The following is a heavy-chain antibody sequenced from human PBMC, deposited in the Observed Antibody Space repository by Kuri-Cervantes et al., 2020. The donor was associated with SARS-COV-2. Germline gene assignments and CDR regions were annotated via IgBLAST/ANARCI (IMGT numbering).Heavy chain of an antibody. Sequence: GSLRLSCAASGFTFSSYWMSWVRQAPGKGLEWVSIIYSGGTTYYADSVKGRFTISRDNSKNTVNLQMNSLRGEDTALYYCARAGYSTGWFPDWYFDLWGRGTLVTVSS. CDR1: GFTFSSYW. J-gene: IGHJ2*01. CDR3: ARAGYSTGWFPDWYFDL. D-gene: IGHD6-19*01. V-gene: IGHV3-53*01. CDR2: IYSGGTT.